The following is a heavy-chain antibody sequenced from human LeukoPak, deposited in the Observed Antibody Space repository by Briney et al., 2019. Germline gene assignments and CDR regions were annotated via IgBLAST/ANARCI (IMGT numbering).Heavy chain of an antibody. CDR3: ASAATVVMDY. V-gene: IGHV3-21*01. D-gene: IGHD4-23*01. Sequence: PGGSLRLSCAASAFTLSNYSMNWVRQAPGKGLEWVSSISSTSSYIYYADSVKGRFTISRDNAKNSLYLQMNSLRAEDTAVYYCASAATVVMDYWGQGTLVTVSS. CDR2: ISSTSSYI. J-gene: IGHJ4*02. CDR1: AFTLSNYS.